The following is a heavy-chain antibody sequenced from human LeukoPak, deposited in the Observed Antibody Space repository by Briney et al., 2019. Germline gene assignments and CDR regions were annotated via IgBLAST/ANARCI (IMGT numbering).Heavy chain of an antibody. CDR3: ARGKVFGVVINTRAWFDP. J-gene: IGHJ5*02. V-gene: IGHV4-34*01. CDR2: INHSGST. Sequence: SETLSLTCAVYGGSFSGYYWGWIRQPPGKGLEWIGEINHSGSTNYNPSLKSRVTISVDTSKNQFSLKLSSVTAADTAVYYCARGKVFGVVINTRAWFDPWGQGTLVTVSS. D-gene: IGHD3-3*01. CDR1: GGSFSGYY.